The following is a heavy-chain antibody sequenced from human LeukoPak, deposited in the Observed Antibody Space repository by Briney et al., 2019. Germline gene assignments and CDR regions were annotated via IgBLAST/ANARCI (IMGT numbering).Heavy chain of an antibody. V-gene: IGHV3-30-3*01. CDR1: GFTFSSYA. Sequence: PGRSLRLSCAASGFTFSSYAMHWVRQAPGKGLEWVAVISYDGSNKYYADSVKGRFTISRDNSKNTLYLQMNSLRSEDTAVYYCARGHPHGYSSSYWGQGTLVTVSS. CDR2: ISYDGSNK. CDR3: ARGHPHGYSSSY. D-gene: IGHD6-6*01. J-gene: IGHJ4*02.